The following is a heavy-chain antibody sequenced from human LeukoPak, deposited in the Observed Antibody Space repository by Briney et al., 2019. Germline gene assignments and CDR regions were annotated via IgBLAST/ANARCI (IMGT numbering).Heavy chain of an antibody. Sequence: PSETLSLTCAVYGGCFSGYYWSWIRQPPGKGLEWIGEINHSGSTNYNPSLKSRVTISVDTSKNQFSLKLSSVTAADTAVYYCARERRSGKIFDYWGQGTLVTVSS. J-gene: IGHJ4*02. CDR2: INHSGST. D-gene: IGHD6-19*01. CDR3: ARERRSGKIFDY. V-gene: IGHV4-34*01. CDR1: GGCFSGYY.